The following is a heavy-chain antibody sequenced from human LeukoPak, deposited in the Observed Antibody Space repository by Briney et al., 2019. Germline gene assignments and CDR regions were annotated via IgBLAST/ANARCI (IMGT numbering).Heavy chain of an antibody. CDR2: ISGGGDST. J-gene: IGHJ4*02. Sequence: GGSLTLSCAASVFIFSSYPMTWLRDSRGKGVEWVSGISGGGDSTYYADSVKGRFTISRDNSKNTVYLQRNSMRAEDTAVYYCAKDVYDYGSGALAYWGEGNLVTVSS. D-gene: IGHD3-10*01. CDR1: VFIFSSYP. V-gene: IGHV3-23*01. CDR3: AKDVYDYGSGALAY.